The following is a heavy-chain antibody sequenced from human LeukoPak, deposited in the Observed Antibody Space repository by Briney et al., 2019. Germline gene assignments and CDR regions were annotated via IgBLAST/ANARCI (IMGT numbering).Heavy chain of an antibody. V-gene: IGHV3-23*01. CDR2: ISGSGGST. D-gene: IGHD3-22*01. Sequence: GGSLRLSCAASGFTFSSYAMSWVRQAPGKGLEWVSAISGSGGSTYYADSVKGRFTISRDNSKNTLYLQMNSLGAEDTAVYYCAKVYDSSGYYYSSWGQGTLVTVSS. CDR3: AKVYDSSGYYYSS. J-gene: IGHJ5*02. CDR1: GFTFSSYA.